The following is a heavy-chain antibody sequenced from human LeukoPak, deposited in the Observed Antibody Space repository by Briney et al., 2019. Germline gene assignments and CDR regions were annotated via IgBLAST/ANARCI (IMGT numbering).Heavy chain of an antibody. D-gene: IGHD6-19*01. V-gene: IGHV3-21*01. J-gene: IGHJ3*02. CDR1: GFTFSSYS. CDR3: ARGASVVPGIDNAFDI. Sequence: PGGSLRLSCAASGFTFSSYSMNWVRQAPGKGLEWVSSISTSSSYINYADSVKGRFIISRDNAKKSLYLQMNSLRADDTALYYCARGASVVPGIDNAFDIWGQGTMVTVSS. CDR2: ISTSSSYI.